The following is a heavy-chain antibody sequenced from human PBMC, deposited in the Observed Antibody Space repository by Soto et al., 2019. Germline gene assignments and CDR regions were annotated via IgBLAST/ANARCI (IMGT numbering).Heavy chain of an antibody. CDR1: SGSISSSNW. CDR3: ARTTVGGSGYYYYMDV. Sequence: QVQLQESGPGLVKPSGTLSLTCAVSSGSISSSNWWSWVRQPPGKGLEWIGEIYHSGSTNYNPSPKSRVTIAVDKSKNQFSRKLSSVTATDTAVYYCARTTVGGSGYYYYMDVWGKETTVTVSS. V-gene: IGHV4-4*02. D-gene: IGHD3-10*01. CDR2: IYHSGST. J-gene: IGHJ6*03.